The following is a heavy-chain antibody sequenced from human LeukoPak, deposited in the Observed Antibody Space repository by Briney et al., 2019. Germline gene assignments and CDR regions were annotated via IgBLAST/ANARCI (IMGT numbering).Heavy chain of an antibody. CDR2: AYYRSKWYY. CDR1: GDSVSSNSGA. Sequence: SQTLSLTCAISGDSVSSNSGAWNWIRQSPSRGLEWLGRAYYRSKWYYDYAVSVKSRITVNPDTSKNQFSLQLNSVTPEDTAIYYCASRYMDVWGKGTTATVSS. CDR3: ASRYMDV. J-gene: IGHJ6*03. V-gene: IGHV6-1*01.